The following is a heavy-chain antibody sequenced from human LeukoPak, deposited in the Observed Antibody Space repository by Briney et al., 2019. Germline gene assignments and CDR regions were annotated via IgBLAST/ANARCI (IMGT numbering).Heavy chain of an antibody. Sequence: GGSLRLSCAASGLVFGKYAMAWVRQAPGKGLECVSIISDDSSFTYYLDSVKGRSTIFRDNSKNTLYLHMNSLKAEDTAVYYCATSLGPLTEYWGQGTLVTVSS. J-gene: IGHJ4*02. D-gene: IGHD7-27*01. V-gene: IGHV3-23*01. CDR3: ATSLGPLTEY. CDR2: ISDDSSFT. CDR1: GLVFGKYA.